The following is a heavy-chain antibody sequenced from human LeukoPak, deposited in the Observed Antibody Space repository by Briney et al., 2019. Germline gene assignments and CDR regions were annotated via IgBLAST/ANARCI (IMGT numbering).Heavy chain of an antibody. Sequence: GGSLRLSCAASGFTVSSNYMSWVRQAPGKGLEWVSVIYSSGSTYYANSVKGRFTISRDNSKNSLYLQMYSLRAEDAAVYYCARGGHYGAGSFDSWGQGTLATVSP. V-gene: IGHV3-53*01. CDR3: ARGGHYGAGSFDS. D-gene: IGHD3-10*01. J-gene: IGHJ5*01. CDR2: IYSSGST. CDR1: GFTVSSNY.